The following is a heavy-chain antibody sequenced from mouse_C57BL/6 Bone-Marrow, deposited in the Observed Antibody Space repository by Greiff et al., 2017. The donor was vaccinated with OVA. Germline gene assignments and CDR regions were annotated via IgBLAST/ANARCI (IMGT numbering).Heavy chain of an antibody. CDR1: GFNIKDDY. D-gene: IGHD1-1*01. Sequence: VQLQQSGAELVRPGASVKLSCTASGFNIKDDYMNWVKQRPEQGLEWIGWIDPENGDTEYASKFQGKATITADTSSNTAYLQLRSLTSEDTAVYYCTTGGGSSFYFDYWGQGTTRTVSS. CDR2: IDPENGDT. J-gene: IGHJ2*01. V-gene: IGHV14-4*01. CDR3: TTGGGSSFYFDY.